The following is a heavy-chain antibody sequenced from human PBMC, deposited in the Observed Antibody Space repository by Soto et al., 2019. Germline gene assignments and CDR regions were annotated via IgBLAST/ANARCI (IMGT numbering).Heavy chain of an antibody. D-gene: IGHD1-20*01. V-gene: IGHV4-31*03. CDR1: GVSFSSGGYY. CDR2: IYSSGST. CDR3: ARKGLYHWNEGWFDP. Sequence: QVHLQQSGPGLVKPSQTLSLSCSVSGVSFSSGGYYWSWFRQQPGKGLEWIGFIYSSGSTYYNPSLESRLTISIDTSKSQFSLNLTSVTPADTAVYYCARKGLYHWNEGWFDPWGQGTLVTVSS. J-gene: IGHJ5*02.